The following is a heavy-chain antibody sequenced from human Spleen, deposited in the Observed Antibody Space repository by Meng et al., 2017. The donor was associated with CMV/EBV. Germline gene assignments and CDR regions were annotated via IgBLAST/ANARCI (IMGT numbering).Heavy chain of an antibody. Sequence: QELGPGVVKPSDALSLTCTGSGGSISRSSYYWGWIRQPPGKGLEWIGSIYYSGSTYYNPSLKSRVTISVDTSKNQFSLKLSSVTAADTAVYYCARDRGAAAGGFDPWGQGTLVTVSS. CDR2: IYYSGST. CDR1: GGSISRSSYY. J-gene: IGHJ5*02. V-gene: IGHV4-39*07. D-gene: IGHD6-13*01. CDR3: ARDRGAAAGGFDP.